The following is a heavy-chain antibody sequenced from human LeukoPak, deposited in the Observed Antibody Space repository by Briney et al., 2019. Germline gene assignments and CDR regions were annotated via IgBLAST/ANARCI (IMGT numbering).Heavy chain of an antibody. D-gene: IGHD5-12*01. CDR2: IETDGDQK. Sequence: GGSLRLSCVASGFIFNDYWMSWVRQPPEMGLDWVANIETDGDQKNYVDSVKGRFTISRDNANRSLYLQMNALKDEDTAVYYCARDIPSGFYTPDYWGQGTLVTVSS. V-gene: IGHV3-7*01. J-gene: IGHJ4*02. CDR3: ARDIPSGFYTPDY. CDR1: GFIFNDYW.